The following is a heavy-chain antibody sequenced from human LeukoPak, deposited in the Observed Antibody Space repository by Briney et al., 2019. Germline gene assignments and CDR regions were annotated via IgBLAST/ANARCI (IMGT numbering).Heavy chain of an antibody. J-gene: IGHJ4*02. D-gene: IGHD3-10*01. Sequence: GGSLRLSCAASGFTFDDYAMHWVRQAPGKGLEWVSGISWNSGSIGYADSVKGRFTISRDNAKNSLYLQMNSLRAEDTALYYCAKDISDYYGPGSYNYWGQGTLVTVSS. CDR2: ISWNSGSI. CDR3: AKDISDYYGPGSYNY. CDR1: GFTFDDYA. V-gene: IGHV3-9*01.